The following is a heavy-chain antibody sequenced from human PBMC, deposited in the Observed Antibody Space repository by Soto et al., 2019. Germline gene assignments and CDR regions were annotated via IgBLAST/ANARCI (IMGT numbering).Heavy chain of an antibody. CDR1: GGSISSYY. Sequence: SETLSLTCTVSGGSISSYYWSWVRQPPGKGLEWIGYMYYSGSTNYNPSLKSRVTMSVDTSKKRFSLKLTSVTAADTAIYYCIESSDWSRASEYWGQGTRVTVSS. CDR3: IESSDWSRASEY. D-gene: IGHD6-19*01. J-gene: IGHJ4*02. CDR2: MYYSGST. V-gene: IGHV4-59*01.